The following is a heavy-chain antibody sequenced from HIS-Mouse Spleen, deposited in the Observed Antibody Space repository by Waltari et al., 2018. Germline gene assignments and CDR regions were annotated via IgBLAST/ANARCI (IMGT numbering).Heavy chain of an antibody. D-gene: IGHD1-26*01. J-gene: IGHJ4*02. Sequence: VQLLESGGGLVQPGGSLRLSCAASGFTFSSYAMSWVRQAPGKGLEWVSAISGSGGSTYYADSVKGRFTISRDNSKNTLYLQMNSLRAEDTAVYYCAKDRVRSGSYLRHFDYWGQGTLVTVSS. CDR1: GFTFSSYA. CDR2: ISGSGGST. V-gene: IGHV3-23*01. CDR3: AKDRVRSGSYLRHFDY.